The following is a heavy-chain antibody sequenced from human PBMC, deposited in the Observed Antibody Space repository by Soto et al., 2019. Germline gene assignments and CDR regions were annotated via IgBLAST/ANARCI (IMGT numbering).Heavy chain of an antibody. Sequence: EVQLVESGGGVVRPGGSLRLSCAASGFTFDDYGMSWVRQAPGKGLEWVSGINWNGGSTGYADSVKGQFTISRDNAKNSLYLQMNSLRAEDTALYHCARDRSYYYGSGSYKPYYFDYWGQGTLVTVSS. D-gene: IGHD3-10*01. CDR3: ARDRSYYYGSGSYKPYYFDY. V-gene: IGHV3-20*01. CDR2: INWNGGST. CDR1: GFTFDDYG. J-gene: IGHJ4*02.